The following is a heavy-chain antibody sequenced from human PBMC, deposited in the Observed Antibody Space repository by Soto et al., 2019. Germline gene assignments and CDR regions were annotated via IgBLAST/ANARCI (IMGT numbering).Heavy chain of an antibody. V-gene: IGHV3-74*01. Sequence: GGSLRLSCAASGFTFSSYWMHWVRQAPGKGLVWVSRINSDGSSTSYADSVKGRFTISRDNAKNTLYLQMNSLRAEDTAVYYCANGGLHLGELSTSWGQGTLVTVSS. J-gene: IGHJ4*02. CDR1: GFTFSSYW. CDR2: INSDGSST. CDR3: ANGGLHLGELSTS. D-gene: IGHD3-16*02.